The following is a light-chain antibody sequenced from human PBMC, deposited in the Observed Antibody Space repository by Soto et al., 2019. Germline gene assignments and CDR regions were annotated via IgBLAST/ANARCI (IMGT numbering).Light chain of an antibody. CDR2: DVS. CDR1: SSDVGAYNY. J-gene: IGLJ2*01. CDR3: SSYTSGSTPVV. V-gene: IGLV2-14*01. Sequence: QSALTQPASVSGSPGQSITISCTGTSSDVGAYNYVSWYQQHPGKAPKLMIDDVSNRPSGVSNRFSGSKSGNTASLTISGLQAEDEADYYCSSYTSGSTPVVFGGGTQLTVL.